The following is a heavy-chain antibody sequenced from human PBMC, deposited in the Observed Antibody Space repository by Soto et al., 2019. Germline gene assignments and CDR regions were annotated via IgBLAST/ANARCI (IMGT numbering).Heavy chain of an antibody. D-gene: IGHD3-22*01. CDR3: ARASSYDNSGHDY. CDR2: IYYSGIT. J-gene: IGHJ4*02. Sequence: QVQLQESGPGLVKPSQTLSLTCTVSGDSISSGSYYWSWIRQHPGKGLEWIGYIYYSGITYYNPSLKGRVSMSVDTSKNQFNLKLTSVSAADTAVYYCARASSYDNSGHDYWGQGTLVTVSS. V-gene: IGHV4-31*03. CDR1: GDSISSGSYY.